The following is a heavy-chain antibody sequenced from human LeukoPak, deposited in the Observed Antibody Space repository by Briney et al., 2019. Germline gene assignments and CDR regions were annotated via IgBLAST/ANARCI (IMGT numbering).Heavy chain of an antibody. CDR1: GASISGSGYY. J-gene: IGHJ4*02. V-gene: IGHV4-39*07. Sequence: SETLSLTCAVSGASISGSGYYLGWIRQPPGKGLEWIGNIYYTGSTYYNPSLKSRVTISVDTSKNQFSLKLSSVTAADTAVYYCARVYYYDSSGDLGYFDYWGQGTLVTVSS. CDR2: IYYTGST. CDR3: ARVYYYDSSGDLGYFDY. D-gene: IGHD3-22*01.